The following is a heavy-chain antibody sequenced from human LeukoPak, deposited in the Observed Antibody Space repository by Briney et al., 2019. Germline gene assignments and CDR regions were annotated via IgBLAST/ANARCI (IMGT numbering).Heavy chain of an antibody. Sequence: SETLSLTCTVSGGSISSSSYYWGWIRQPPGKGLEWIGSIYYSGSTYYNPSLKSRVTISVDTSKNQFSLKLSSVTAADTAVYYCARYREIAARPHFDYWGQGTLVTVSS. CDR1: GGSISSSSYY. V-gene: IGHV4-39*01. J-gene: IGHJ4*02. CDR3: ARYREIAARPHFDY. CDR2: IYYSGST. D-gene: IGHD6-6*01.